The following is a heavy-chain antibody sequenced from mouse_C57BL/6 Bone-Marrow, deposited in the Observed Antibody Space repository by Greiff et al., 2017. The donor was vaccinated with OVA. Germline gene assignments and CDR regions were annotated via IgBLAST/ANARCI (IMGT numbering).Heavy chain of an antibody. Sequence: QVQLQQPGAELVRPGSSVKLSCKASGYTFTSYWMDWVKQRPGQGLEWIGNIYPSDSETHYNQKFKDKATLTVDKSSSTAYMQLSSLTSEDSAVYYCARDIYYGYDKGSMDYWGHGTSVTVSS. CDR1: GYTFTSYW. CDR2: IYPSDSET. J-gene: IGHJ4*01. CDR3: ARDIYYGYDKGSMDY. D-gene: IGHD2-2*01. V-gene: IGHV1-61*01.